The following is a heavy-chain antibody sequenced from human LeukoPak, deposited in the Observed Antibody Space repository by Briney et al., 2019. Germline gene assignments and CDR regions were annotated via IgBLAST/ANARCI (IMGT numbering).Heavy chain of an antibody. D-gene: IGHD2-21*01. CDR1: GGTFSSYA. CDR2: IIPIFGTA. J-gene: IGHJ6*02. CDR3: ARDSPCPPFDCPSPLYYYGMDV. V-gene: IGHV1-69*13. Sequence: GASVKVSCKASGGTFSSYAISWVRQAPGQGLEWMGGIIPIFGTANYAQKFQSRVTITADESTSTAYMELSSLRSEDTAVYYCARDSPCPPFDCPSPLYYYGMDVWGQGTTVTVSS.